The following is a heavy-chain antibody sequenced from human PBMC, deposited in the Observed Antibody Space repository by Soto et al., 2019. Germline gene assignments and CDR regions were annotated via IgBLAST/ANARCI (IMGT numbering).Heavy chain of an antibody. CDR2: INHSGST. V-gene: IGHV4-34*01. CDR3: ARGRFRYYGSGSYYKEGCYFDY. D-gene: IGHD3-10*01. CDR1: GGSFSGYY. Sequence: QVQLQQWGAGLLKPSETLSLTCAVYGGSFSGYYWSWIRQPPGKGLEWIGEINHSGSTNYNPSLKSRFTISVDTSKNQFSLKLSSVTAADTAVYYCARGRFRYYGSGSYYKEGCYFDYWGQGTLVTVSS. J-gene: IGHJ4*02.